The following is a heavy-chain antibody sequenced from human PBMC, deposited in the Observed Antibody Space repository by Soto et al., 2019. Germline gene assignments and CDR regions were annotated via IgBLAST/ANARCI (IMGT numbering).Heavy chain of an antibody. V-gene: IGHV3-30-3*01. J-gene: IGHJ5*02. CDR1: GFTFSSYY. CDR2: ISYDGSNK. Sequence: GGSLRLSFAGSGFTFSSYYINWVPQAPGKGLEWVAVISYDGSNKYYEDSVKGRFTISRDNSKNTVYLQMNSLRAEDTDVYYCARDSEQWPTVSWGQGTMVPVSS. CDR3: ARDSEQWPTVS. D-gene: IGHD6-19*01.